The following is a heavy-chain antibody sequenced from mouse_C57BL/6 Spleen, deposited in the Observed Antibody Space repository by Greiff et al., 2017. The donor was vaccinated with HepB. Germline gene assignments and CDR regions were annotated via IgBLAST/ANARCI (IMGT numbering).Heavy chain of an antibody. V-gene: IGHV1-82*01. D-gene: IGHD1-1*01. J-gene: IGHJ2*01. CDR1: GYAFSSSW. CDR2: IYPGDGDT. Sequence: VKLLESGPELVKPGASVKISCKASGYAFSSSWMNWVKQRPGKGLEWIGRIYPGDGDTNYNGKFKGKATLTADKSSSTAYMQLSSLTSEDSAVYFCAYLITTTVSYYCDYWGQGTTLTVSS. CDR3: AYLITTTVSYYCDY.